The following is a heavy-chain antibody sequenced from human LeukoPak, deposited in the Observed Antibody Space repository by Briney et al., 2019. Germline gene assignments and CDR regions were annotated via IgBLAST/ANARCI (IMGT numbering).Heavy chain of an antibody. CDR2: IYYSGST. CDR3: ARRDILTGYGY. D-gene: IGHD3-9*01. Sequence: SETLSLTCTVSGGSISSYYWSWIRQPAGKGLEWIGYIYYSGSTNYNPSLKSRVTISVDTSKNQFSLKLSSVTAADTAVYYCARRDILTGYGYWGQGTLVTVSS. J-gene: IGHJ4*02. CDR1: GGSISSYY. V-gene: IGHV4-59*01.